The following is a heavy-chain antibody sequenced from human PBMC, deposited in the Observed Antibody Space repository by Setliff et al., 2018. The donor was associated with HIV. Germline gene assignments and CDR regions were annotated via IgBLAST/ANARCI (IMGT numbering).Heavy chain of an antibody. D-gene: IGHD3-22*01. J-gene: IGHJ4*02. CDR2: IWFDGSDK. Sequence: GGSLRLSCAASGFIFNAYAMHWVRQSPGKGLEWVAVIWFDGSDKYYADSVKGRFTFSRDNAKNSLYLQMNSLRPEDTSVYFCAKTAYKHQYYYASSGYLDCWGQGTRVTVAS. CDR3: AKTAYKHQYYYASSGYLDC. CDR1: GFIFNAYA. V-gene: IGHV3-33*06.